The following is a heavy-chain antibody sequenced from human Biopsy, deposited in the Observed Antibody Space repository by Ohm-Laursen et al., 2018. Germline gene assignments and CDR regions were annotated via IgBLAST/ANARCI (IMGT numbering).Heavy chain of an antibody. D-gene: IGHD4-23*01. V-gene: IGHV4-59*11. Sequence: SDTLSPTCTVSGGSFTGHYWTWIRQPPGKGLEWIGHISHTGYTSYKSSLKSRVTISLDTSRKHFSLRLTSLVAADTAVYYCARGSNEYGGLYFPHWGQGTLVTVSS. CDR2: ISHTGYT. CDR1: GGSFTGHY. J-gene: IGHJ1*01. CDR3: ARGSNEYGGLYFPH.